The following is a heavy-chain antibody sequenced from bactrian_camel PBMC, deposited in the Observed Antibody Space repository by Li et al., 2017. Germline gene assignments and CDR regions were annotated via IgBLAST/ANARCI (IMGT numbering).Heavy chain of an antibody. D-gene: IGHD1*01. V-gene: IGHV3S53*01. J-gene: IGHJ4*01. CDR1: GYDPIYLC. CDR3: RRQIDGDEK. Sequence: HVQLVESGGGSVQAGGSLRLSCAISGYDPIYLCMGWFRQAPGKEREGVAVINRRGTTRYADFVKGRFTISQDNARNTLYLQLDNLKIEDTAMYYCRRQIDGDEKRGQGTQVTVS. CDR2: INRRGTT.